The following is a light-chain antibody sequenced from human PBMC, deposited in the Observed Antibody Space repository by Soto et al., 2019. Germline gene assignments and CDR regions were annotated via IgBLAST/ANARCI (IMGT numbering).Light chain of an antibody. CDR1: SSDVGGYNY. J-gene: IGLJ1*01. V-gene: IGLV2-14*01. CDR2: EVS. CDR3: NSYTSKSTGV. Sequence: QSELTQPASVSGSPGQSITISCTGTSSDVGGYNYVSWYQQHPGKAPKLIIYEVSNRPSGVSNRFSGSKSGNTASLTISGLQADDEADYYCNSYTSKSTGVFGTGTELTVL.